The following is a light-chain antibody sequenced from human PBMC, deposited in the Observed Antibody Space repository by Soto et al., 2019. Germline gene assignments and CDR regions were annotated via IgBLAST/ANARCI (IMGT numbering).Light chain of an antibody. J-gene: IGKJ5*01. CDR1: QSPSNY. CDR2: GTS. Sequence: DIQMTQSPSSLSASVGDRITITCRASQSPSNYLNWYQQKPGTAPKLLISGTSSLQSGVPSRFSGTGSGTDFTLTISSLQPEDIATYYCKQSYSLPITFGQGTRLEIK. CDR3: KQSYSLPIT. V-gene: IGKV1-39*01.